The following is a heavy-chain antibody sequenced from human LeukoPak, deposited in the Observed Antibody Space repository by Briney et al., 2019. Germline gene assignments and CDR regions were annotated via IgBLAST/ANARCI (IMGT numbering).Heavy chain of an antibody. CDR2: ISAYNGNT. D-gene: IGHD3-22*01. Sequence: GASVKVSCKASGYTFTSYGISWVRQAPGQGLEWMGWISAYNGNTNYAQKLQGRVTMTTDTSTSTAYMELRSLRSDDTAVYYCARETYYYDSSGYHQGEFDYWGQGTLVTVSS. CDR1: GYTFTSYG. J-gene: IGHJ4*02. CDR3: ARETYYYDSSGYHQGEFDY. V-gene: IGHV1-18*01.